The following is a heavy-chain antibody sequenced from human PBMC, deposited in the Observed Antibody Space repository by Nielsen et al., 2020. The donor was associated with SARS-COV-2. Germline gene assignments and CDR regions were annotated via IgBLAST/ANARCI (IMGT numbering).Heavy chain of an antibody. V-gene: IGHV3-30*18. CDR2: ISYDGSNK. CDR1: GFTFSSYG. J-gene: IGHJ6*02. Sequence: GESLKISYAASGFTFSSYGMHWVRQAPGKGLEWVAVISYDGSNKYYADSVKGRFTISRDNSKNTLYLQMNSLRAEDTAVYYCAKDEGATYYYYYGMDVWGQGTTVTVSS. D-gene: IGHD1-26*01. CDR3: AKDEGATYYYYYGMDV.